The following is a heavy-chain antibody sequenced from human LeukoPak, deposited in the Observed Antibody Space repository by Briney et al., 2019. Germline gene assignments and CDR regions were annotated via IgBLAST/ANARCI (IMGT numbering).Heavy chain of an antibody. V-gene: IGHV1-2*02. D-gene: IGHD3-22*01. CDR1: GYTFTGYY. J-gene: IGHJ4*02. CDR2: INPNSGGT. CDR3: ARDWWDYYDSSGYYFDY. Sequence: ASVKVSCKASGYTFTGYYMHWVRQAPGQGLEWMGWINPNSGGTNYAQKFQGRVTMTRDTSISTAYMELSRLRSDDTAVYYCARDWWDYYDSSGYYFDYWGQGTLVTVSS.